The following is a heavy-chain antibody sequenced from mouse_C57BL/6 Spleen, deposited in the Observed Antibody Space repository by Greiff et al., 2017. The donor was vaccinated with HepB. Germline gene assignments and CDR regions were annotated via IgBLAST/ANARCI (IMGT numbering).Heavy chain of an antibody. V-gene: IGHV5-16*01. CDR2: INYDGSST. CDR1: GFTFSDYY. Sequence: EVKLVESEGGLVQPGRSMKLSCTASGFTFSDYYMAWVRQVPEKGLEWVANINYDGSSTYYLDSLKSRFIISRDNAKNILYLQMSSLKSEDTATYYCARDQGYYGSPYYFDYWGQGTTLTVSS. D-gene: IGHD1-1*01. CDR3: ARDQGYYGSPYYFDY. J-gene: IGHJ2*01.